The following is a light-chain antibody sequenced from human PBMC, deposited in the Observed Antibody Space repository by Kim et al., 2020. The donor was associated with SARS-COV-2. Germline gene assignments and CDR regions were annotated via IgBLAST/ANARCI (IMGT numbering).Light chain of an antibody. CDR2: GPS. CDR1: QRVSTN. J-gene: IGKJ2*01. Sequence: SVSPGETVTLSCRTSQRVSTNLAWYQQKPGQAPRLLIYGPSMRAAGIPAKFSGSGSGTEFTLTISSLQSEDFAVYFCQQYNNWPQTFGQGTKLEIK. CDR3: QQYNNWPQT. V-gene: IGKV3-15*01.